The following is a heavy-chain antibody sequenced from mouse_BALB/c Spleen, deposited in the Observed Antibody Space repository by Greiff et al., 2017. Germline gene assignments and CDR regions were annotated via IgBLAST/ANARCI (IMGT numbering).Heavy chain of an antibody. D-gene: IGHD1-1*02. CDR1: GFAFSSYD. J-gene: IGHJ4*01. V-gene: IGHV5-12-1*01. CDR3: ARHRYGGAMDY. Sequence: EVKLQESGGGLVKPGGSLKLSCAASGFAFSSYDMSWVRQTPEKRLEWVAYISSGGGSTYYPDTVKGRFTISRDNAKNTLYLQMSSLKSEDTAMYYCARHRYGGAMDYWGQGTSVTVSS. CDR2: ISSGGGST.